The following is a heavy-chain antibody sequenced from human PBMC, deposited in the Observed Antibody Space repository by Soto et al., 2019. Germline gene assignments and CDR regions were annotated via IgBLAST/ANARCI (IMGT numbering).Heavy chain of an antibody. J-gene: IGHJ6*02. D-gene: IGHD3-3*01. Sequence: GGSLRLSCAASGFTFSSYAMHWVRQAPGKGLEWVAVISYDGSNKYYADSVKGRFTISRDNSKNTLYLQMNSLRAEDTAVYYCARDYSPYDFPPYYYYGMDVWGQGTTVTVSS. CDR3: ARDYSPYDFPPYYYYGMDV. CDR2: ISYDGSNK. V-gene: IGHV3-30-3*01. CDR1: GFTFSSYA.